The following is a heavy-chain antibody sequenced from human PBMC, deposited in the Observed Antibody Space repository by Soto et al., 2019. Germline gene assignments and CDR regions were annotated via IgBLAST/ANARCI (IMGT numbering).Heavy chain of an antibody. CDR1: GFTFGNYP. J-gene: IGHJ4*02. CDR3: XXXXXXXXXXTXYFDS. CDR2: ISSTGGTT. Sequence: EVQLLESGGGLIQPGGSLRLSCAASGFTFGNYPMSWVRQAPGKGLEWVSIISSTGGTTFYADSVKGRFTISRDSFXXXLYXXXXSLRAEXXXXXXXXXXXXXXXXXTXYFDSWGQGTLVTVSS. V-gene: IGHV3-23*01.